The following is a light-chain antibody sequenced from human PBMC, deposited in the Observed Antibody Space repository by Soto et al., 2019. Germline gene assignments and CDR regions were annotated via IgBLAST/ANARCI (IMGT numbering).Light chain of an antibody. CDR1: QSLLLSNGYNY. J-gene: IGKJ2*01. V-gene: IGKV2-28*01. CDR2: LGF. Sequence: DIVMSQSPLSLSVTPGEPASISCRSSQSLLLSNGYNYLHWFLQRPGQSPQLLIFLGFTRAYGVPDRFSGSGSGTDFTLKISRVEAEDVGVYYCMQVLQTPYTFGQGTKLEIK. CDR3: MQVLQTPYT.